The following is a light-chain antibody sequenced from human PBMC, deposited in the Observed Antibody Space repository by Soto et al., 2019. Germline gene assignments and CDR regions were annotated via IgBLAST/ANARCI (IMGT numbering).Light chain of an antibody. CDR1: SGDIGRYKF. Sequence: QSVLTQPASVSGSPGQSVTISCTGTSGDIGRYKFVSWFQQHPGKAPKLLIFEGTNRPSGVSHRFSGSKSGNTATLTISGLQAEDEAVYYCASWDDRLGAVIFGGETKLTVL. CDR3: ASWDDRLGAVI. J-gene: IGLJ2*01. V-gene: IGLV2-14*01. CDR2: EGT.